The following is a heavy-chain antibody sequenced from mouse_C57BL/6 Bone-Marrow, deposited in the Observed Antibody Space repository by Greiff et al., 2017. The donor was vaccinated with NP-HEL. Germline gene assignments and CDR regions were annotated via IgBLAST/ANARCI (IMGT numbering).Heavy chain of an antibody. V-gene: IGHV1-76*01. CDR2: IYPGSGNT. D-gene: IGHD1-1*01. J-gene: IGHJ3*01. Sequence: QVQLQQSGAELVRPGASVKLSCKASGYTFTDYYINWVKQRPGQGLEWIARIYPGSGNTYYNEKFKGKATLTAEKSSSTAYMQLSSLTSEDSAVYYCARGEVVAPEFAYWGQGTLVTVSA. CDR3: ARGEVVAPEFAY. CDR1: GYTFTDYY.